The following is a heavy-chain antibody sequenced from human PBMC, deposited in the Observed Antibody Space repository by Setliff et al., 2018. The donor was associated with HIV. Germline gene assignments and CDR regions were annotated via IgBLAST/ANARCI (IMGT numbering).Heavy chain of an antibody. D-gene: IGHD1-26*01. J-gene: IGHJ4*02. V-gene: IGHV5-51*01. CDR1: GYNFNNYW. CDR3: TRRRRAPGSEDLEVY. CDR2: IYPGDSET. Sequence: PGESLKISCTASGYNFNNYWIGWVRQMPGKGLEWIGVIYPGDSETRYGPSFQGQVSISADRSITTAYLQWRSLKASDTAMYYCTRRRRAPGSEDLEVYWGRGTLVTVSS.